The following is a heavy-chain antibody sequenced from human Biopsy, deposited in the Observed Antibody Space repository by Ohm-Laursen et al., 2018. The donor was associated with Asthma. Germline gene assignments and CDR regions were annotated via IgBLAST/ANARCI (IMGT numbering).Heavy chain of an antibody. CDR1: GSTVSTNG. CDR3: ARGDSSNWSHYYFDY. Sequence: SLSLSCSASGSTVSTNGMSWVRQAPGKGLEWVSVIYSGGTSHTADSVRGRFTISRDYSKNTLYLQMHSLRAEDTAVYYCARGDSSNWSHYYFDYWGQGTLVTVSS. J-gene: IGHJ4*02. V-gene: IGHV3-53*01. CDR2: IYSGGTS. D-gene: IGHD3-22*01.